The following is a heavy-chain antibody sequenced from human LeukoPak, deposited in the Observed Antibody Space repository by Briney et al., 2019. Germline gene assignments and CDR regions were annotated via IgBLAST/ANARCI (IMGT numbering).Heavy chain of an antibody. CDR3: VRGISMILVPTSFDY. J-gene: IGHJ4*02. CDR1: GFTFSNYT. V-gene: IGHV3-64*01. CDR2: ISNNEGST. D-gene: IGHD3-22*01. Sequence: GGSLRLSCAASGFTFSNYTMHWVRQAPGKGLEYISAISNNEGSTYYANSVKGRFSISRDNSKNTLYLQMRSLRAEDMALYYCVRGISMILVPTSFDYWGQGTLVAVSS.